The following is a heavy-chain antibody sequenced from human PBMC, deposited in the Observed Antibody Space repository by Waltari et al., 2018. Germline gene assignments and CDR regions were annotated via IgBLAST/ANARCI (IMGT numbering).Heavy chain of an antibody. J-gene: IGHJ6*02. V-gene: IGHV3-23*01. CDR2: IISSGGTT. CDR3: TKEQYQPGGMDV. CDR1: GFPMSRPA. Sequence: EVQLLESGGGWVQPGGSMRLSWAASGFPMSRPAMSWVRPAPGKGLEWVSHIISSGGTTYYADSVKGRFTISRDISKNTLYRQMNSLRAGDTAVYFCTKEQYQPGGMDVWGQGTTVTVSS. D-gene: IGHD1-26*01.